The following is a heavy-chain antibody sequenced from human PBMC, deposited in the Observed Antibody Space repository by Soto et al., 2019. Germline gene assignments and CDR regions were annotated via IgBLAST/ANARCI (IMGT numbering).Heavy chain of an antibody. V-gene: IGHV1-69*02. D-gene: IGHD2-2*01. J-gene: IGHJ4*02. Sequence: SVKVSCKASGGTFSSYTISWVRQAPGQGLEWMGRIIPILGIANYAQKFQGRVTITADKSTSTAYMELSSLRSEDTAVYYCAIKTSVQGYCSSTSCLDYWGQGTLVTVSS. CDR3: AIKTSVQGYCSSTSCLDY. CDR1: GGTFSSYT. CDR2: IIPILGIA.